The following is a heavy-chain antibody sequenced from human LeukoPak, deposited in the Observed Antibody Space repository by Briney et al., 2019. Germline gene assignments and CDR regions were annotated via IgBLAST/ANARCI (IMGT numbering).Heavy chain of an antibody. CDR2: INHSGST. D-gene: IGHD3-22*01. CDR1: GGSFSGYY. Sequence: SETLSLTCAVYGGSFSGYYWSWIRQPPGKGLEWIGEINHSGSTNYNPSLKSRVTISVDTSKNQFSLKLSSVTAADTAVYYCARHRSYYYDGSGYIDYWGQGTLVTVSS. V-gene: IGHV4-34*01. CDR3: ARHRSYYYDGSGYIDY. J-gene: IGHJ4*02.